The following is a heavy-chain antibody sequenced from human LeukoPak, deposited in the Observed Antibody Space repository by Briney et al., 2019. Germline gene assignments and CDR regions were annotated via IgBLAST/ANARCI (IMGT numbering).Heavy chain of an antibody. V-gene: IGHV4-34*01. Sequence: SETLSLTCAVYGGSFSGYYWSWIRQPPGKGLEWIWEINHSGSTNYNPSLKSRVTISVDTSKNQFSLKLSSVTAADTAVYYCAIDYGDYDHYWGQGTLVTVSS. CDR3: AIDYGDYDHY. J-gene: IGHJ4*02. CDR2: INHSGST. D-gene: IGHD4-17*01. CDR1: GGSFSGYY.